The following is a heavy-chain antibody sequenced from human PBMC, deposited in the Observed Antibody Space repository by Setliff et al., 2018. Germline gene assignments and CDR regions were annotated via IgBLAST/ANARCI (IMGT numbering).Heavy chain of an antibody. D-gene: IGHD3-3*01. Sequence: SETLSLTCAVYGGSLSGYYWSWIRQPPGKGLEWIGEINHSGSTNYNPSLKSRVTISVDTSKNQFSLKLSSVTAADTAVYYCARSGYYDFWSGFLNDTFDIWGQGTMVTVS. CDR2: INHSGST. CDR3: ARSGYYDFWSGFLNDTFDI. J-gene: IGHJ3*02. CDR1: GGSLSGYY. V-gene: IGHV4-34*01.